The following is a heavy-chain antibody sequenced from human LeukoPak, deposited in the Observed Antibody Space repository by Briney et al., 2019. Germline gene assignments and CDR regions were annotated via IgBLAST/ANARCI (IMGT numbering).Heavy chain of an antibody. CDR1: GFTFSNAW. CDR3: TTAAVH. J-gene: IGHJ4*02. Sequence: GGSLRLSCAASGFTFSNAWMSWVSQSPGKGLEWVGRIRSKIDGGTTDYAAPVKGRFTISRDDSKNTLYLQMNSLKTEDTAVYYCTTAAVHWGQGTLVTVSS. CDR2: IRSKIDGGTT. V-gene: IGHV3-15*01.